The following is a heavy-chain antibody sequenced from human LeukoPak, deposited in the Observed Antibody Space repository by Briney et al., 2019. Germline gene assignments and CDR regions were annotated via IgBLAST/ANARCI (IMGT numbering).Heavy chain of an antibody. CDR1: GGSISSYY. Sequence: SETLSLTCTVSGGSISSYYWSWIRQPPGKGLEWIGYIYYSGSTNNNPSLKSRVTISVDTSKNQFSLKLSSVTAADTAVYYCARVSGYSSGWYPGDWFDPWGQGTLVTVSS. CDR2: IYYSGST. D-gene: IGHD6-19*01. CDR3: ARVSGYSSGWYPGDWFDP. V-gene: IGHV4-59*01. J-gene: IGHJ5*02.